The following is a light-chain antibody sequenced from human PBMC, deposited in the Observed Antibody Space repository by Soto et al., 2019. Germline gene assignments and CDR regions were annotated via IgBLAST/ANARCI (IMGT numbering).Light chain of an antibody. CDR2: DAS. Sequence: DIQMTQSPSTLSASVGDRVTITCRASQSISSWLAWYQQKPGKAPKLLIYDASSLESGVPSRFSGSGSGTEFTLTISSLQPDDFATYYCQQYYSYPLTFGQGTKVDI. J-gene: IGKJ1*01. CDR1: QSISSW. CDR3: QQYYSYPLT. V-gene: IGKV1-5*01.